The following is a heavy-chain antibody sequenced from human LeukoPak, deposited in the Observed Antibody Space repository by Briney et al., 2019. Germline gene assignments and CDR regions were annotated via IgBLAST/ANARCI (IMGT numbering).Heavy chain of an antibody. D-gene: IGHD1-26*01. V-gene: IGHV1-69*13. CDR1: GGTFSNSA. J-gene: IGHJ3*02. CDR2: IIPIFGTS. CDR3: ANWIRRISGNYHDAFDI. Sequence: ASVTVSCKTSGGTFSNSAISWVRQAPGQGLEWMGGIIPIFGTSNYAQKFQGRVTITADESTSTAYMELSSLRSEDTAVYYCANWIRRISGNYHDAFDIWGQGTVVSVFS.